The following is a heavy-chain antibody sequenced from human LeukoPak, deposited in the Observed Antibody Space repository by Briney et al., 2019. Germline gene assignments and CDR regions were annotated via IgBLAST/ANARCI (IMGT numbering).Heavy chain of an antibody. CDR3: ARGPGPYGGNGEFDY. CDR2: INPNSGGT. CDR1: GYTFTGYY. V-gene: IGHV1-2*06. J-gene: IGHJ4*02. D-gene: IGHD4-23*01. Sequence: WASVKVSCKASGYTFTGYYMHWVRQAPGQGLEWMGRINPNSGGTNYAQKFQGRVTMTRDTSISTAYMELSRLRSDDTAVYYCARGPGPYGGNGEFDYWGQGTLVTVSS.